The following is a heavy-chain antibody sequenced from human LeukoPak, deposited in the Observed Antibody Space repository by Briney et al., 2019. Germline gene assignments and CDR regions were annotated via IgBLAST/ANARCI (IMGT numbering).Heavy chain of an antibody. CDR1: GFTFSSYA. CDR3: AKDSYGFFVGHFDP. V-gene: IGHV3-23*01. J-gene: IGHJ5*02. D-gene: IGHD3-3*01. CDR2: ISGSGGSA. Sequence: GGSLRLSCTASGFTFSSYAMSWVRQAPGKGLEWVSAISGSGGSAYYADSVKGRFTISRDNSKNTLYLQMNSLRAEDTAVYYCAKDSYGFFVGHFDPWGQGALVTVSS.